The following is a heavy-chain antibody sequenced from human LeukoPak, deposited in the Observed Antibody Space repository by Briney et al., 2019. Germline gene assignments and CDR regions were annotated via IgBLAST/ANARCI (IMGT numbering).Heavy chain of an antibody. J-gene: IGHJ4*02. D-gene: IGHD2-21*02. Sequence: VGSLRLSSAAFEFTSSSYAMTSVRQAPRKGLEWVSYISGSGFTINYADSVKGRFSISRDNSQKSLYLQMNSLRADDTTVYNFVGSAPIVVETIAFDYWGQGILVTVSS. V-gene: IGHV3-48*03. CDR1: EFTSSSYA. CDR2: ISGSGFTI. CDR3: VGSAPIVVETIAFDY.